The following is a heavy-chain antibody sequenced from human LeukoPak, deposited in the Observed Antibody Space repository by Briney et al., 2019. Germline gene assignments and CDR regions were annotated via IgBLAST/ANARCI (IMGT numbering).Heavy chain of an antibody. D-gene: IGHD2-2*01. CDR1: GFTFSSYA. CDR3: AKDRPHIVVVPAATTNWFDP. Sequence: GGSLRLSCAASGFTFSSYAMSGVRQAPGKGLEWVSAISGSGGSTYYADSVKGRFTISRDNSKNTLYLQMNSLRAEDTAVYYCAKDRPHIVVVPAATTNWFDPWGQGTLVTVSS. J-gene: IGHJ5*02. V-gene: IGHV3-23*01. CDR2: ISGSGGST.